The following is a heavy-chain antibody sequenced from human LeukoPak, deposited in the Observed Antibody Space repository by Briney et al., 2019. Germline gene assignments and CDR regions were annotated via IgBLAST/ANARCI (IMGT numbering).Heavy chain of an antibody. CDR2: ITSGGDYM. Sequence: GGSLRLSCAASGFTFGGYTMSWVRQAPGKELQWVSTITSGGDYMYYADPVKGRFTISRDDSKNSLYLHMNSLRAEDTAVYYCARVSIFGVVIANDYWGQGTVVTVSS. V-gene: IGHV3-21*01. J-gene: IGHJ4*02. CDR1: GFTFGGYT. CDR3: ARVSIFGVVIANDY. D-gene: IGHD3-16*02.